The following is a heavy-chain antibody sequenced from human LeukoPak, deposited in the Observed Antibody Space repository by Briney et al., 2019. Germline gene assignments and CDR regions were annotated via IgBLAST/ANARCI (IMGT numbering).Heavy chain of an antibody. J-gene: IGHJ6*02. CDR1: GYSFTSYW. D-gene: IGHD6-6*01. CDR2: IYPGDSDT. Sequence: GESLQISCKGSGYSFTSYWIGWVRQMPGKGLEWMGIIYPGDSDTRYSPSFQGQVTISADKSISTAYLQWSSLKASDTAMYYCARLSIAAVSVDYYYGMDVWGQGTTVTVSS. V-gene: IGHV5-51*01. CDR3: ARLSIAAVSVDYYYGMDV.